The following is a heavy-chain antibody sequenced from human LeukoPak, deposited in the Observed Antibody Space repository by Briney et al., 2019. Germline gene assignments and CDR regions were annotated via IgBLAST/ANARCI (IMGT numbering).Heavy chain of an antibody. CDR3: ARHLYGSGSYYSSGNRWFDP. CDR2: NYWDEDN. D-gene: IGHD3-10*01. J-gene: IGHJ5*02. CDR1: GFSLSTRAVG. Sequence: GPTLVNPSQTLTLTCTFYGFSLSTRAVGVGWIRQPPGKALERLALNYWDEDNRYSRSLKSSITITNDTSNNQGVVTMSNMDAVDTPTYYCARHLYGSGSYYSSGNRWFDPWGQGTLVTVSP. V-gene: IGHV2-5*02.